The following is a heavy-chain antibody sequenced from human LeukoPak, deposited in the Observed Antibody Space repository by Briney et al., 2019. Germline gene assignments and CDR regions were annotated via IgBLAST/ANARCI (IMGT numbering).Heavy chain of an antibody. D-gene: IGHD3-22*01. V-gene: IGHV4-4*02. CDR1: GGSISSSNW. CDR3: ARDNDSSGYYYAFRY. CDR2: IYHSGST. J-gene: IGHJ4*02. Sequence: SGTLSLTCAVSGGSISSSNWWSWVRQPPGKGLEWIGEIYHSGSTNYNPSLKSRVTISVGKSKNQFSLKLSSVTAADTAVYYCARDNDSSGYYYAFRYWGQGTLVTVSS.